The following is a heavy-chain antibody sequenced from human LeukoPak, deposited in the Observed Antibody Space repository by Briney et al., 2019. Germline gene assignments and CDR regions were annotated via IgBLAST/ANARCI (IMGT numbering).Heavy chain of an antibody. CDR3: ARVILPGYCSGGSCFPIYYFDY. D-gene: IGHD2-15*01. Sequence: SETLSLTCTVSGGSISSSSYYWSWIRQPPGKGLEWIGEINHSGSTNYNPSLKSRVTISVDTSKNQFSLKLSSVTAADTAVYYCARVILPGYCSGGSCFPIYYFDYWGQGTLVTVSS. CDR2: INHSGST. J-gene: IGHJ4*02. V-gene: IGHV4-39*07. CDR1: GGSISSSSYY.